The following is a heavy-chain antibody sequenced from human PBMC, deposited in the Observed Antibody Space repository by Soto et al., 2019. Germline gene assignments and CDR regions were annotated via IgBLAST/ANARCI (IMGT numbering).Heavy chain of an antibody. D-gene: IGHD5-12*01. J-gene: IGHJ4*02. V-gene: IGHV3-15*01. CDR3: IGTYSGSSMRFDY. CDR2: VKSKTDGGTI. CDR1: GFTFSNAW. Sequence: EVQLVESGGGLVKPGGSLRLSCAASGFTFSNAWMTWVRQAPGKGLEWVGRVKSKTDGGTIDYAAPVKDRFTISRDDSKNTLYLQMISLKTEDTAVYYCIGTYSGSSMRFDYWGQGTLVTVSS.